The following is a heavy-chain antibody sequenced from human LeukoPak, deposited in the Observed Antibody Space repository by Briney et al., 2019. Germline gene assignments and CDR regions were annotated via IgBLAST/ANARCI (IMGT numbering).Heavy chain of an antibody. Sequence: SVKVSCKASGGTFSSYAISWVRQAPGQGLEWMGRIIPILGIANYAQKFQGRVTITADKSASTAYMELSSLRSEDTAVYYCARSSGYSQYYFDYWGQGTLVTVSS. D-gene: IGHD3-22*01. J-gene: IGHJ4*02. V-gene: IGHV1-69*04. CDR3: ARSSGYSQYYFDY. CDR2: IIPILGIA. CDR1: GGTFSSYA.